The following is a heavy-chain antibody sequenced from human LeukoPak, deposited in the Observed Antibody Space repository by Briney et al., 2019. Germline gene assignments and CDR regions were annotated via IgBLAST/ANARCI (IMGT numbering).Heavy chain of an antibody. V-gene: IGHV3-49*04. Sequence: GRSLRLSCSASGFTFGDHAMSWVRQAPGKGLEWVGFIRSKGYGGTTEYAASVEGRFSLSRDDSKSFVYLQMSSLKTEDTAVYYCTRVRPGNDFDYWGQGTLVTVSS. J-gene: IGHJ4*02. CDR1: GFTFGDHA. CDR3: TRVRPGNDFDY. CDR2: IRSKGYGGTT. D-gene: IGHD3-10*01.